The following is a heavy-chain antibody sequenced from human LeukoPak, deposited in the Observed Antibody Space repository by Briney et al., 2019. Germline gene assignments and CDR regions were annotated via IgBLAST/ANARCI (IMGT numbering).Heavy chain of an antibody. J-gene: IGHJ4*02. D-gene: IGHD3-22*01. CDR2: IGGSDGRT. CDR3: AKERNYYGSSDHYYDFDY. V-gene: IGHV3-23*01. Sequence: GGPLRLSCAASGFTFSSYAMSWARQAPGKGLEWVSGIGGSDGRTSYADSVKGRFTISRDNSKNTLYLQMNSLRGEDTAEYFCAKERNYYGSSDHYYDFDYWGQGTLVTVSS. CDR1: GFTFSSYA.